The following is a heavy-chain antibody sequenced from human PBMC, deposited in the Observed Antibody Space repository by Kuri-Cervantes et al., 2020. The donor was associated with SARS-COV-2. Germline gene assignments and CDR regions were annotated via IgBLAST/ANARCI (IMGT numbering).Heavy chain of an antibody. D-gene: IGHD1-1*01. J-gene: IGHJ4*02. V-gene: IGHV3-30*02. CDR2: LRIDETNK. CDR3: AKDPNWDY. Sequence: LSLTCATSGFTFSSYSMNWVRQAPGKGLEWVAFLRIDETNKHYADSVKGRFTISRDNSKNSLYLQMNSLRAEDTAVYYCAKDPNWDYWGQGTLVTVSS. CDR1: GFTFSSYS.